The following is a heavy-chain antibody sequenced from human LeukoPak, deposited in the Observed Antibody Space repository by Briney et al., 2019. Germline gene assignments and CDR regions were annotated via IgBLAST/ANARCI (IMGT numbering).Heavy chain of an antibody. J-gene: IGHJ4*02. CDR2: INKDGGEK. CDR1: GFTFSSYW. CDR3: VKDSPPRYSGSPPAY. Sequence: GGSLRLSCAASGFTFSSYWMSWVRQAPGKGLEWVANINKDGGEKYYVDSVKGRFTISRDNAKNSLYLQMNSLRADDTAVYYCVKDSPPRYSGSPPAYWGQGTLVAVSS. D-gene: IGHD1-26*01. V-gene: IGHV3-7*03.